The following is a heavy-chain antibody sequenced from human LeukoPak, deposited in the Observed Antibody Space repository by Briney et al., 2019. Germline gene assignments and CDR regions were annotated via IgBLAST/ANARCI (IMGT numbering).Heavy chain of an antibody. V-gene: IGHV3-30*02. D-gene: IGHD3-22*01. J-gene: IGHJ4*02. CDR3: AKFGWGYYYDSSGYSTPFDY. CDR1: GFTFSSYG. Sequence: GGSLRLSCAASGFTFSSYGMHWVRQAPGKGLEWVAFIRYDGSNKYYADSVKGRFTISRDNSKNTLYLQMNSLRAEDTAVYYCAKFGWGYYYDSSGYSTPFDYWGQGTLVTVSS. CDR2: IRYDGSNK.